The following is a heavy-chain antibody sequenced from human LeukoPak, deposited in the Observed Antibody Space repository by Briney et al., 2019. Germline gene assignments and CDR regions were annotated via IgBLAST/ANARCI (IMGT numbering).Heavy chain of an antibody. CDR2: IYYSGST. V-gene: IGHV4-59*01. J-gene: IGHJ4*02. Sequence: PSETLSLTCTVSGGSISSYYRSWIRQPPGKGLEWIGYIYYSGSTNYNPSLKSQVTISVDTSKNQFYLKLSSVAAADTAVYYCAREAVATGGVDYWGQGTLVTVSS. CDR3: AREAVATGGVDY. CDR1: GGSISSYY. D-gene: IGHD5-12*01.